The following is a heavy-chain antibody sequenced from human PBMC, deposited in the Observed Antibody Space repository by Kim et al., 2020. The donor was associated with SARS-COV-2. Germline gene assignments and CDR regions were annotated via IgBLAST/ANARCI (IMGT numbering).Heavy chain of an antibody. V-gene: IGHV1-24*01. D-gene: IGHD6-13*01. Sequence: ASVKVSCKVSGYTLTELSMHWVRQAPGKGLEWMGGFDPEDGATIYAQKFQGRVTMTEDTSTDTAYMELSSLRSEDTAVYYCATDPRIAAAGTLGYWGQGTLVTVSS. CDR2: FDPEDGAT. J-gene: IGHJ4*02. CDR3: ATDPRIAAAGTLGY. CDR1: GYTLTELS.